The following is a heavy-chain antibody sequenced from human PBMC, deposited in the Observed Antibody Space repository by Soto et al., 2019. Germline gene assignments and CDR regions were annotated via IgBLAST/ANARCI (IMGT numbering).Heavy chain of an antibody. V-gene: IGHV3-23*01. CDR1: GFTFSSYA. D-gene: IGHD2-2*01. CDR3: AKVWYQLPHTPYDAFDI. J-gene: IGHJ3*02. CDR2: ISGSGGST. Sequence: GGSLRLSCAASGFTFSSYAMSWVRQAPGKGLEWVSAISGSGGSTYYADSMKGRFTISRDNSKNTRYLQMNSLRAEDTAVYYCAKVWYQLPHTPYDAFDIWGQGTMVTVSS.